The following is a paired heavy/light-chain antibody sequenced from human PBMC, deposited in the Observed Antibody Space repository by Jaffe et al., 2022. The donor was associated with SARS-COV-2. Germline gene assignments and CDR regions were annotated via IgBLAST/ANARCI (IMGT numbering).Light chain of an antibody. Sequence: QTVVTQEPSLTVSPGGTVTLTCASSTGAVTSGYYPNWFQQKPGQAPRALIYSTSNKHSWTPARFSGSLLGGKAALTLSSVQPEDEAEYYCLLYYGSAWMFGGGTKLTVL. CDR2: STS. J-gene: IGLJ3*02. CDR1: TGAVTSGYY. CDR3: LLYYGSAWM. V-gene: IGLV7-43*01.
Heavy chain of an antibody. V-gene: IGHV3-23*01. CDR2: INGIGDST. Sequence: EVQLLESGGGLVQSGGSLRLSCAASGFTFSSYAMSWVRQAPGKGLEWVSAINGIGDSTYYADSVKGRFTIFRDNSKNMLYLQVSSLRAEDTAVYHCTKDLGLPGEQAGGWWGQGTLVTVSS. CDR3: TKDLGLPGEQAGGW. D-gene: IGHD6-19*01. J-gene: IGHJ4*02. CDR1: GFTFSSYA.